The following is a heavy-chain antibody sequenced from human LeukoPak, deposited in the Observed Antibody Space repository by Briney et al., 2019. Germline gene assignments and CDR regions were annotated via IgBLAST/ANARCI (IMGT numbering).Heavy chain of an antibody. V-gene: IGHV4-39*07. CDR2: IYYSGST. J-gene: IGHJ4*02. CDR1: RGSISSSSYY. D-gene: IGHD1-14*01. Sequence: KSSGTLSLTCTVCRGSISSSSYYWGWIRQPPGKGLEWIGSIYYSGSTYYNPSLKSRVTIAVDTSKNQFSLKLSSVTAADTAVYYCARDRNNVGPFDYWGQGTLVTGSS. CDR3: ARDRNNVGPFDY.